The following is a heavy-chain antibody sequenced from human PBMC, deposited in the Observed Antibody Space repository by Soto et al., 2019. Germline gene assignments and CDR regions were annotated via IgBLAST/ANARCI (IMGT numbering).Heavy chain of an antibody. CDR1: GGSFSGYP. CDR2: MNESGNT. CDR3: ESRRWNYIY. J-gene: IGHJ4*02. D-gene: IGHD1-7*01. Sequence: QVQLQQWGAGLLKPSASLSLTCAVSGGSFSGYPWSWIRQPPGKGLEWIGEMNESGNTKYNASLESRVAISVDTAEGHFSLAVTAVTAADTAVYYCESRRWNYIYGGQGTVAAVSS. V-gene: IGHV4-34*01.